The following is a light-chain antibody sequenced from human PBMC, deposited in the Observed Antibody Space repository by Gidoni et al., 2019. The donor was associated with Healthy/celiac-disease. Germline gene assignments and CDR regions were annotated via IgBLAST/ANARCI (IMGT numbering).Light chain of an antibody. CDR3: QQYGSSFWT. J-gene: IGKJ1*01. Sequence: EIVLTQSPGTRSLSPGERATLSCRASQSVSSNYLAWYQQKPGQAPRLLIDGASSRATGLPDRFSGSGSGTDFTLTISRLEPDDFAVYYCQQYGSSFWTFXQXTKVEIK. CDR2: GAS. CDR1: QSVSSNY. V-gene: IGKV3-20*01.